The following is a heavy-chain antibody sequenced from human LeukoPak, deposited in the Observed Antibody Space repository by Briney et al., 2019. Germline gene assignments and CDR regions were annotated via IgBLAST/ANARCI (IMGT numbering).Heavy chain of an antibody. Sequence: GGSVKVSCKASGYTYTSYGISWVRQAPGQELEWMGWISAYNGKTNNPQKHQRRGTMTPETDTSPGHMGLCSRAAGEPDVHYCDRADLMGSSPWGQGTLVTFSS. V-gene: IGHV1-18*01. CDR3: DRADLMGSSP. CDR1: GYTYTSYG. CDR2: ISAYNGKT. D-gene: IGHD3-16*01. J-gene: IGHJ5*02.